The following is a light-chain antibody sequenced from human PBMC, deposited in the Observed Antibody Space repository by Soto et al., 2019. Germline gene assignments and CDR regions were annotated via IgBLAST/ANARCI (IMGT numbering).Light chain of an antibody. CDR3: QQYGSSLWT. CDR2: GAS. CDR1: QCVSSSY. Sequence: EIVLTQSPGTLSLSPGERATLSCRASQCVSSSYLAWYQQKPGQGPRLLIYGASSRATGIPDRFSGSGSGTDFTLTISRLEPEDFAVYYCQQYGSSLWTFGQGKKVEIK. V-gene: IGKV3-20*01. J-gene: IGKJ1*01.